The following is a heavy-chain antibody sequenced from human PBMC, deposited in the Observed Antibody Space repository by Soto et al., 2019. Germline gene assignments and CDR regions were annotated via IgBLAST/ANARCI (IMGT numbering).Heavy chain of an antibody. CDR2: ISAYNGNT. Sequence: QVQLVQSGAEVKKPGASVKVSCKASGYTFTSYGISWVRQAPGQGLEWMGWISAYNGNTNYAQKRQGRVTMTTDTSTSTAYMELRSLRSDDTAVYYCARHRTQYYYYYGMDVWGQGTTVTVSS. CDR1: GYTFTSYG. CDR3: ARHRTQYYYYYGMDV. V-gene: IGHV1-18*01. J-gene: IGHJ6*02. D-gene: IGHD1-1*01.